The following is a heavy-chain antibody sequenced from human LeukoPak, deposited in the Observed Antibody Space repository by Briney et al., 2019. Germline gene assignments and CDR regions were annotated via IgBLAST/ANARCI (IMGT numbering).Heavy chain of an antibody. CDR2: IYHSGST. J-gene: IGHJ5*02. CDR1: GGSISSSSYY. D-gene: IGHD3-3*01. V-gene: IGHV4-39*07. Sequence: SETLSLTCTVSGGSISSSSYYWGWIRQPPGKGLEWIGSIYHSGSTNYNPSLKSRVTISVDTSKNQFSLKLSSVTAADTAVYYCARGTGYYDFWSGYQTYNWFDPWGQGTLVTVSS. CDR3: ARGTGYYDFWSGYQTYNWFDP.